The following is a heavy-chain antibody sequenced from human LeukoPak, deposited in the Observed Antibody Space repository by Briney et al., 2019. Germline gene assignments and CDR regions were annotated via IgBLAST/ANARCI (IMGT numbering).Heavy chain of an antibody. CDR3: ARGLPDGYNSYYFDY. D-gene: IGHD5-24*01. J-gene: IGHJ4*02. CDR2: IYYRGTT. Sequence: PSETLSLTCTVSGGSISSSNYNWGWIRQPPGKGPEWIASIYYRGTTYYNPSLKSRVTISVDTSKNQFSLKLSSVTAADTAVYYCARGLPDGYNSYYFDYWGQGTLVTVSS. CDR1: GGSISSSNYN. V-gene: IGHV4-39*07.